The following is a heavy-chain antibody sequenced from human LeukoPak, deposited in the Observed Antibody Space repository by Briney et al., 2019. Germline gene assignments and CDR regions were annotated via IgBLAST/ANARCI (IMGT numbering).Heavy chain of an antibody. J-gene: IGHJ6*02. V-gene: IGHV3-15*01. D-gene: IGHD4-17*01. CDR2: IKSKTDGGTT. CDR1: GFTFSNAW. Sequence: GGSLRLSCAASGFTFSNAWMSWVRQAPGKGLEWVGRIKSKTDGGTTDYAAPVKGRFTISRDDSKNTLYLQMNSLKTEDTAVYYCTTSTTVTRGYYGMDVWGQGTTVTVSS. CDR3: TTSTTVTRGYYGMDV.